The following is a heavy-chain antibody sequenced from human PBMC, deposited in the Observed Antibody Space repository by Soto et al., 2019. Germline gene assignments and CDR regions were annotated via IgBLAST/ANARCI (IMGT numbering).Heavy chain of an antibody. CDR1: GFTFGDYA. V-gene: IGHV3-49*04. CDR3: TRDKTVGATDAFDI. Sequence: GGSLRLSCTASGFTFGDYAMSWVRQAPGKGLEWVGFIRSKAYGGTTEYAASVKGRFTISRDDSKSIAYLQMNSLKTEDTAVYYCTRDKTVGATDAFDIWGQGTMVTVSS. CDR2: IRSKAYGGTT. D-gene: IGHD1-26*01. J-gene: IGHJ3*02.